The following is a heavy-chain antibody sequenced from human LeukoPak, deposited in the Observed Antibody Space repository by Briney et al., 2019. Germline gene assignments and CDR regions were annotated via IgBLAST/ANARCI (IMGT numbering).Heavy chain of an antibody. CDR1: GFTFSSYA. D-gene: IGHD3-10*01. CDR3: ARDARYGSGSQNYYYYYMDV. Sequence: PGGSLRLSCAASGFTFSSYAMHWVRQAPGKGLEYVSAISSNGGSTHYANSVKGRFTISRDNSKNTLYLQMGSLRAEDMAVYYCARDARYGSGSQNYYYYYMDVWGKGTTVTVSS. V-gene: IGHV3-64*01. CDR2: ISSNGGST. J-gene: IGHJ6*03.